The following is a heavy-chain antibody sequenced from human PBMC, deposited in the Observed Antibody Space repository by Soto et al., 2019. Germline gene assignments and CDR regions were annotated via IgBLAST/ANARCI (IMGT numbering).Heavy chain of an antibody. Sequence: QVQLVESGGGVVQPGRSLRLSCAASGFTFSSYAMHWVRQAPGKGLEWVAVISYDGSDKYYADSVKGRFTISRDNYKNTLNLQMSSLRADDTAVYYCAKALGELSPESYDYWGQGTLITVSS. CDR1: GFTFSSYA. CDR2: ISYDGSDK. CDR3: AKALGELSPESYDY. V-gene: IGHV3-30*18. D-gene: IGHD3-16*02. J-gene: IGHJ4*02.